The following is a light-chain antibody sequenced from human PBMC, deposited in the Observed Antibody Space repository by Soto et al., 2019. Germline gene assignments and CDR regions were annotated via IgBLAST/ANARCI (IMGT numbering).Light chain of an antibody. CDR3: HQYYNWPRT. V-gene: IGKV3-15*01. Sequence: EIVMTQSPATLSVSPGERATLSCRASQSVGSDLAWYQQKPGQAPRLLIHGASTRAPGIPARFSGGGSWTEFSLPISSLQSEDIVVYYCHQYYNWPRTFGQGTKVDIK. J-gene: IGKJ1*01. CDR1: QSVGSD. CDR2: GAS.